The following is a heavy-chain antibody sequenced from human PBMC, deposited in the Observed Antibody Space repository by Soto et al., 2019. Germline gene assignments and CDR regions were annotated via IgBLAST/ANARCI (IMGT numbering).Heavy chain of an antibody. CDR3: ARDLIYSGGKFTSYNCFDP. CDR2: INPNSGGT. J-gene: IGHJ5*02. D-gene: IGHD1-26*01. CDR1: GLSFTDYY. V-gene: IGHV1-2*02. Sequence: QVQLVQSGAEGKKPGASVKVSCKASGLSFTDYYMHWVRQAPGQGPEWMGWINPNSGGTNYAQNCQGRVTMTRDTSISTAYMDLSRLRSDDTAVYYCARDLIYSGGKFTSYNCFDPWGKGALVTVAP.